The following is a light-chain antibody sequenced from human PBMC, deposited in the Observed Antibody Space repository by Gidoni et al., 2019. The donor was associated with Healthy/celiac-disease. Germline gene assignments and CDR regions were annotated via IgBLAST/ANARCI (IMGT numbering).Light chain of an antibody. CDR3: SSYTRSSLYV. CDR2: DVS. CDR1: SSDVGGYNY. V-gene: IGLV2-14*03. J-gene: IGLJ1*01. Sequence: QSALTQPASGSGAPGQSITISCTGTSSDVGGYNYVSWYQQTPGKAPKLMIYDVSNRPSGVSNRFSGSKSGNTASLTISGLQAEDEADYYCSSYTRSSLYVFGTGTKVTVL.